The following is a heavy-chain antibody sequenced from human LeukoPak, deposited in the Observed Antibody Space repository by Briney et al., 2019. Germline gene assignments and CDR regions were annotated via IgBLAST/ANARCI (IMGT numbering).Heavy chain of an antibody. J-gene: IGHJ4*02. V-gene: IGHV5-51*01. CDR3: ARKADYNLLTGYYKGHLDC. Sequence: GESLKISCKASGYSFSSYWIGWLRQVPGEGLEWMGLIYPGDSDTRYSPSFRSQVTLSANKCINTAYLPWNSLKASDTAMYYCARKADYNLLTGYYKGHLDCWGQGTLVTVSS. CDR1: GYSFSSYW. CDR2: IYPGDSDT. D-gene: IGHD3-9*01.